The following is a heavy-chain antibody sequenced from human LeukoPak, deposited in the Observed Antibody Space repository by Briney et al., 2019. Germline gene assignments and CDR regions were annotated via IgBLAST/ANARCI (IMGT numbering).Heavy chain of an antibody. CDR2: IISFFGTA. D-gene: IGHD3-22*01. J-gene: IGHJ3*02. CDR1: VGTFSSYA. Sequence: GASVKVSCKASVGTFSSYAISWVRQAPGQGLEWMGGIISFFGTANYAQKFQGRVTITADKSTSTAYMELSSLRSEDTAVYYCARDLRDYYDSSGYYPFDAFDIWGQGTMVTVSS. V-gene: IGHV1-69*06. CDR3: ARDLRDYYDSSGYYPFDAFDI.